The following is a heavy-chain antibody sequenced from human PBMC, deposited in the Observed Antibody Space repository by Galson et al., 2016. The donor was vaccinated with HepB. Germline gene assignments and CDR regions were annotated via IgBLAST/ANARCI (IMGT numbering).Heavy chain of an antibody. CDR1: EFTFSRFW. CDR2: INEDGRTT. V-gene: IGHV3-74*01. Sequence: SLRLSCAASEFTFSRFWMHWVRQVPGKGLVWVSRINEDGRTTDYADSVKGRFTISRDNARNTLYRQMNSLRVEDTALYYCARDLSGYSDSWGQGTLVTVSS. CDR3: ARDLSGYSDS. D-gene: IGHD3-3*01. J-gene: IGHJ4*02.